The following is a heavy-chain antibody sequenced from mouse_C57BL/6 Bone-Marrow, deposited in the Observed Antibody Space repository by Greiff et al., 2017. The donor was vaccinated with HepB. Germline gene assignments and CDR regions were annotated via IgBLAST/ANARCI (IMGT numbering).Heavy chain of an antibody. CDR3: ARDYYYGSSYVWFAY. CDR2: IYPRSGNT. V-gene: IGHV1-81*01. J-gene: IGHJ3*01. CDR1: GYTFTSYG. D-gene: IGHD1-1*01. Sequence: QVQLKQSGAELARPGASVKLSCKASGYTFTSYGISWVKQRTGQGLEWIGEIYPRSGNTYYNAKCKGKATLTADKSSSTAYMELRSLTSEDSAVYFCARDYYYGSSYVWFAYWGQGTLVTVSA.